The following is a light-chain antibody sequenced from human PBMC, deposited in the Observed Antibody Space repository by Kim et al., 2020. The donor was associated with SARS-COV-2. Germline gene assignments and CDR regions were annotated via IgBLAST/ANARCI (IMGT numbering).Light chain of an antibody. V-gene: IGLV1-51*01. CDR3: GTWDSSLGGVV. J-gene: IGLJ2*01. Sequence: QAVVTQPPSVSAAPGQKVTISCSGSGSNIGNNFVSWYQQLPGTAPKLLIYDNNKRPSGIPDRFSGSRSGTSATLGITGLQTGDEADYHCGTWDSSLGGVVFGGGTQLTVL. CDR2: DNN. CDR1: GSNIGNNF.